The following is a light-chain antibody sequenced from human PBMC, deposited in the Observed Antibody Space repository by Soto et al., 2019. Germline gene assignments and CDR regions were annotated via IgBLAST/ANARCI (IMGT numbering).Light chain of an antibody. V-gene: IGKV3-20*01. J-gene: IGKJ5*01. CDR2: GAS. CDR3: QQYGSSST. Sequence: EIVLTQSPATLSSFPGDRVTLSCRASQSVSSSYLAWYQQKPGQAPRLLIYGASSRPTGIPDRFSGSGSGTDFTLTIRRLEPEDFAVYYCQQYGSSSTFGQGTRLEIK. CDR1: QSVSSSY.